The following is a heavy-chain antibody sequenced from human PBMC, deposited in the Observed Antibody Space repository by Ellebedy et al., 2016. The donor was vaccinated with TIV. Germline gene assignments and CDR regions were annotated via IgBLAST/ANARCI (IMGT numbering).Heavy chain of an antibody. Sequence: MPSETLSLTCTVSGGSISSGGYYWSWIRQHPGKGLEWIGYIYYSGNTYYTPSLRSRLTISVDTSKNQFSLKLRSVTAADTAVYYCARALGDSDYFYGTDVWGQGTTVTVSS. V-gene: IGHV4-31*03. CDR2: IYYSGNT. CDR3: ARALGDSDYFYGTDV. CDR1: GGSISSGGYY. J-gene: IGHJ6*02.